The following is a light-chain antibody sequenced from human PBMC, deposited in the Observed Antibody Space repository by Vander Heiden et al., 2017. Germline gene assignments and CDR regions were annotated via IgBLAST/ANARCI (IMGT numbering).Light chain of an antibody. J-gene: IGKJ2*01. CDR2: WAS. Sequence: IQVSQSLDPLAGSLGERATINCKSSQTLLYSSNNKNYLAWYQQKPGQSPKVLIYWASTRESGVPDRFSGSGSGTDFTLTISSLQAEDMAIYYCQQYLTNPYNFGQGTKLEIK. CDR1: QTLLYSSNNKNY. V-gene: IGKV4-1*01. CDR3: QQYLTNPYN.